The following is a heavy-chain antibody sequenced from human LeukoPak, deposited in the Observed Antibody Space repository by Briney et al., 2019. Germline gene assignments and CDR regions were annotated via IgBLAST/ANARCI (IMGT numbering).Heavy chain of an antibody. Sequence: SETLSLTCTVSGGSINSNNFYWGWIRQPPGKGLEWIGSIYYSGSTYYNPSLKNRVTISVDTSKNQFSLELTSVTAADTAMYYCARHYKGPHFGVVSDWFDPWGQGTLVTVSS. CDR2: IYYSGST. J-gene: IGHJ5*02. CDR1: GGSINSNNFY. V-gene: IGHV4-39*01. D-gene: IGHD3-3*01. CDR3: ARHYKGPHFGVVSDWFDP.